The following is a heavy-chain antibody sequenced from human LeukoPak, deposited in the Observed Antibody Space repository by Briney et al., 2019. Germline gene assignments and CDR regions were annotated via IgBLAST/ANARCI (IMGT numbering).Heavy chain of an antibody. CDR2: INPSGGST. D-gene: IGHD6-13*01. CDR3: ARDRSIYSGSCSDY. J-gene: IGHJ4*02. Sequence: ASVKVSCKASGGSFNNYAISWVRQAPGQGLEWMGIINPSGGSTSYAQKFQGRVTMTRDTSTSTVYMELSSLRSEDTAVYYCARDRSIYSGSCSDYWGQGTLVTVSS. V-gene: IGHV1-46*02. CDR1: GGSFNNYA.